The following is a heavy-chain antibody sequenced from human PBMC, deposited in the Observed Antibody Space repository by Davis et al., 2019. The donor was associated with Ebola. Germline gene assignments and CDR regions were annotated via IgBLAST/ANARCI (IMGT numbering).Heavy chain of an antibody. J-gene: IGHJ3*02. CDR1: GFSVSDYW. V-gene: IGHV3-7*03. CDR3: ATELSGDGFDI. CDR2: IRQDGDKK. D-gene: IGHD1-26*01. Sequence: GESLKISCTASGFSVSDYWMNWVRQGPGKGLEWVANIRQDGDKKNYVDSVKDRFTISRDSAKNSLFLQMNGLRAEDTALYYCATELSGDGFDIWGQGTMVTVSS.